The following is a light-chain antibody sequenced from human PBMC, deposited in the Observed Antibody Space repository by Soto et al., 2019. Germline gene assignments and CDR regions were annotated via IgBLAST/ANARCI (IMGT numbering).Light chain of an antibody. CDR1: SSNIGAVYE. V-gene: IGLV1-40*01. J-gene: IGLJ3*02. CDR2: GFN. Sequence: QAVVTQPPSVSGAPGQRVTISCTGNSSNIGAVYEVHWYQQLPGTAPKLLINGFNNRPSGVPDRFSGSKSGTSASLAITGLQAEDEADYYCQSYDSRLSGVVFGGGTKLTVL. CDR3: QSYDSRLSGVV.